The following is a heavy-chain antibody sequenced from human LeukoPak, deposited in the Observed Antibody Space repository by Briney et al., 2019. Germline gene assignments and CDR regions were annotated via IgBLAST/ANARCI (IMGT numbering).Heavy chain of an antibody. CDR2: IYYSGST. CDR1: GGSISSGDYY. J-gene: IGHJ5*02. CDR3: ARDHLRNVRGVINPLGWFDP. Sequence: SSETLSLTCTVSGGSISSGDYYWSWIRQPPGKGLEWIGYIYYSGSTYYNPSLKSRVTISVDTSKNQFSLKLSSVTAADAAVYYCARDHLRNVRGVINPLGWFDPWGQGNLVTVSS. V-gene: IGHV4-30-4*08. D-gene: IGHD3-10*01.